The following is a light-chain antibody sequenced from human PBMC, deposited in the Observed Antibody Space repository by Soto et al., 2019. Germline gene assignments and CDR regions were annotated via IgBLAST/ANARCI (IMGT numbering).Light chain of an antibody. CDR1: SGHSSYA. J-gene: IGLJ3*02. CDR3: QTWGTGILV. CDR2: LNSDGSH. V-gene: IGLV4-69*01. Sequence: QAVLTQSPSASASLGAPVKLTCALSSGHSSYAIAWHQQQPEKGPRALMKLNSDGSHTRGDGIPDRFSGSSSGAERYLTISSLQSEDEADYYCQTWGTGILVFGGGTKLTVL.